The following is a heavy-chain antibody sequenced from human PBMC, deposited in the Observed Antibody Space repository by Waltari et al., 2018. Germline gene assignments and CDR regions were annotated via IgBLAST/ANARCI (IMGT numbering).Heavy chain of an antibody. V-gene: IGHV3-7*01. Sequence: EVQLVESGGGLVQPGGSLRLSCAAYGFTFSHSWIRWGRQAPGKGLEWVASIKQDGSEKYYVDSVKGRFTISRDNAKNSLYLQMNSLRAEDTAVYYCARGTWFGELTFPNLDYWGQGTLVTVSS. CDR2: IKQDGSEK. J-gene: IGHJ4*02. D-gene: IGHD3-10*01. CDR3: ARGTWFGELTFPNLDY. CDR1: GFTFSHSW.